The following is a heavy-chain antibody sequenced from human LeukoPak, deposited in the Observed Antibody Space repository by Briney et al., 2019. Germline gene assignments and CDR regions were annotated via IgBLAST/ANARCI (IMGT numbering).Heavy chain of an antibody. CDR2: IYYSGST. D-gene: IGHD3-10*01. V-gene: IGHV4-39*01. J-gene: IGHJ4*02. CDR3: ARHQGFTSMVRGVIDY. CDR1: GGSISSSGYY. Sequence: PSETLSLTCTVSGGSISSSGYYWGWVRRPPGKGLEGVGNIYYSGSTYYSPSLKGRVTLSVDTSKNQLSLKLSSVTAADTAVYYCARHQGFTSMVRGVIDYWGQGTLVTVSS.